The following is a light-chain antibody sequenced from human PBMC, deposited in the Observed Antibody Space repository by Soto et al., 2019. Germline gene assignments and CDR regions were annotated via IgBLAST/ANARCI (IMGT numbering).Light chain of an antibody. CDR2: DVS. CDR3: SAYTSSSTLV. Sequence: QSALTQPASVSGSPGQSITISWTGISSDVGIYNSVSWYQQHPGKAPKLMIYDVSIRPSGVSNRFSGSKSGNTASLTISGLQAEDEADYYCSAYTSSSTLVFGTGTKLTVL. V-gene: IGLV2-14*01. J-gene: IGLJ1*01. CDR1: SSDVGIYNS.